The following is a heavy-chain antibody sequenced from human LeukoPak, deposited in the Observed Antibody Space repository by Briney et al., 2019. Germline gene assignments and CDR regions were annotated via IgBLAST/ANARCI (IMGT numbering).Heavy chain of an antibody. V-gene: IGHV5-51*01. J-gene: IGHJ5*02. Sequence: GESLKISCQGSGYSFTTYWIGWVRQMPGKGLEWMGNIYPGDSDTRYSPSFKGQVTISADKSISTAYLQRSSLKASDTAMYYCARREAAAGTWWFDPWGQGTLVTVSS. D-gene: IGHD6-13*01. CDR1: GYSFTTYW. CDR2: IYPGDSDT. CDR3: ARREAAAGTWWFDP.